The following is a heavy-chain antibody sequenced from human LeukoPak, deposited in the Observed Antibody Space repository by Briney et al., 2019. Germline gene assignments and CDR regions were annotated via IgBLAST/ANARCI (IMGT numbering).Heavy chain of an antibody. CDR3: ARAQQLVPDDY. V-gene: IGHV1-2*02. CDR1: GYTFTVYY. J-gene: IGHJ4*02. D-gene: IGHD6-13*01. CDR2: INPNSGGT. Sequence: GASVTVSCKASGYTFTVYYMHWVRQAPGQGLEWMGWINPNSGGTNYAQKFQGRVTMTRDTSISTAYMELSRLRSDDTAVYHCARAQQLVPDDYWGQGTLVTVSS.